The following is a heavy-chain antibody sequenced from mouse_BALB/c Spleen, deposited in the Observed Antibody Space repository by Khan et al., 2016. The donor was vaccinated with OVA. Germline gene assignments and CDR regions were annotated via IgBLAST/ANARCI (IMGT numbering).Heavy chain of an antibody. CDR3: ARREGRRGGFDY. V-gene: IGHV1-87*01. J-gene: IGHJ2*01. Sequence: QVQLKQSGAELARPGASVKLSCKASGYTFTNYWMQWVRQRPGQGLEWIGAIYPGDGDSTYTQKFKDKATLTADTSSNTAYMELSNLASEDSAVYYCARREGRRGGFDYWGQGTTLTVSS. CDR2: IYPGDGDS. CDR1: GYTFTNYW.